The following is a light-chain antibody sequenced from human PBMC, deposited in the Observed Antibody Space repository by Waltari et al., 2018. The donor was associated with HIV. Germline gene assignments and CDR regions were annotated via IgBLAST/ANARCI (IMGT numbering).Light chain of an antibody. Sequence: QSALTQPASVSGSPGQSITISCTGTFSDDGSYNLVSWYQKHPGDAPIIMIYEVTKRPSGVDSRFYGSKTGNQASLTISGLQAEDEADYYCCSYAGSRSHVLFGGGTKLTVL. CDR2: EVT. CDR3: CSYAGSRSHVL. J-gene: IGLJ2*01. V-gene: IGLV2-23*02. CDR1: FSDDGSYNL.